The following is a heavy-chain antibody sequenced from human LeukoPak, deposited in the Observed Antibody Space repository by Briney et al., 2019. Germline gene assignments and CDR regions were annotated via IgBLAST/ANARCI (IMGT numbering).Heavy chain of an antibody. V-gene: IGHV3-48*01. CDR3: ARDLGASVGY. Sequence: GGSLRLSCAASGFTFSSYSMNWVRQAPGKGLEWVSYISSSRSTIYYADSVKGRFTISRDNAKNSLYLQMNSLRAEDTAVYYCARDLGASVGYWGQGTLVTVSS. CDR2: ISSSRSTI. J-gene: IGHJ4*02. CDR1: GFTFSSYS. D-gene: IGHD1-26*01.